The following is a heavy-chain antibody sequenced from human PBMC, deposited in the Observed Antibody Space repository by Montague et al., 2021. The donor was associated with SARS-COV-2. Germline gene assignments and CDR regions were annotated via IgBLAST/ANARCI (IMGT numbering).Heavy chain of an antibody. V-gene: IGHV4-61*08. J-gene: IGHJ3*02. CDR2: IYNTGRT. CDR3: ATEMPAYDVFDI. Sequence: SETLSLTCTVSGGSVTSGDYYWTLIRQPPGKVLEWIGYIYNTGRTNYKSPLKSRVTIKMDTSKNQFSLKVDSVSAADTAVYYCATEMPAYDVFDIWGQGTMVTVSS. CDR1: GGSVTSGDYY. D-gene: IGHD2-2*01.